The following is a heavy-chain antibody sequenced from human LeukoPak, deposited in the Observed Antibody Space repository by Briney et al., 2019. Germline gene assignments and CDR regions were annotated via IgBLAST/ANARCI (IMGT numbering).Heavy chain of an antibody. Sequence: SETLSLTCTVSGASISSSSFCWGWIRQPSGKGPEWIGTIYYSGSTYYNPSLKSRVTISVDTSKNQFSLKLSSVTAADTAVYYCARGGSSSGFDYWGQGTLITVSS. CDR1: GASISSSSFC. V-gene: IGHV4-39*01. CDR3: ARGGSSSGFDY. J-gene: IGHJ4*02. D-gene: IGHD6-25*01. CDR2: IYYSGST.